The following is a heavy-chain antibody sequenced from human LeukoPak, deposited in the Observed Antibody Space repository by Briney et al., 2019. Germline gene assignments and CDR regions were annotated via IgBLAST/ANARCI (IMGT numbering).Heavy chain of an antibody. CDR3: VREQYGDDDAFDI. V-gene: IGHV3-33*01. CDR2: IWYDGSNK. CDR1: GFTFSSYG. J-gene: IGHJ3*02. D-gene: IGHD4-17*01. Sequence: GGSLRLSCAASGFTFSSYGMHWVRQAPGKGLEWVGVIWYDGSNKYYADSVKGRFTISRDNSKNTLSLKMNSLRAEDTAVYYCVREQYGDDDAFDIWGQGTMVTVSS.